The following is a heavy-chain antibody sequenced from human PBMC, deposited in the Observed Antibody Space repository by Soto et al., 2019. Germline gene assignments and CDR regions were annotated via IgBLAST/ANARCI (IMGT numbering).Heavy chain of an antibody. CDR2: ISAYNGNT. D-gene: IGHD4-17*01. V-gene: IGHV1-18*04. CDR1: GYTFTSYG. J-gene: IGHJ4*02. CDR3: AKDRSHYGSIPKLPDY. Sequence: ASVKVSCKASGYTFTSYGISWVRQAPGQGLEWMGWISAYNGNTNYAQKLQGRVTMTTDTSKNTLYLQMNSLRAEDTAVYYCAKDRSHYGSIPKLPDYWGQGTLVTVSS.